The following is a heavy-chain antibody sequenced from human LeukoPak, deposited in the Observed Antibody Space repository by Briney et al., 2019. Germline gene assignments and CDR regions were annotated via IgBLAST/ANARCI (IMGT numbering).Heavy chain of an antibody. D-gene: IGHD5-12*01. Sequence: SGGSLRLSCAASGFTFINYDMNWVRQAPGKELEWVSVISSGGTPYYADSVKGRFTISRDSSENTLYLPMHSLRAEDTAVYYCARGGAGYAFDYWGQGTLVTVSS. V-gene: IGHV3-66*02. CDR1: GFTFINYD. CDR3: ARGGAGYAFDY. J-gene: IGHJ4*02. CDR2: ISSGGTP.